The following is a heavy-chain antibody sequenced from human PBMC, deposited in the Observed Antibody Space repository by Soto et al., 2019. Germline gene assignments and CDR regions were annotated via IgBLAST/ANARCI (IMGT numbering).Heavy chain of an antibody. CDR3: AKGGGGWYLPFDY. V-gene: IGHV3-30*18. J-gene: IGHJ4*02. D-gene: IGHD6-19*01. CDR1: GFTFSSYG. Sequence: QVQLVESGGGAVQPGRSLRLSCAASGFTFSSYGMHWVRQAPGKGLEWVAVISYDGSNKYYADSVKGRFTISRDNSKNTLYLQMNSLRAEDTAVYYCAKGGGGWYLPFDYWGQGTLVTVSS. CDR2: ISYDGSNK.